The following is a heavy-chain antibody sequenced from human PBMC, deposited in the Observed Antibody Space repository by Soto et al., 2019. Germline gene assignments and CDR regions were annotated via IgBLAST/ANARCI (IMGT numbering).Heavy chain of an antibody. V-gene: IGHV4-34*01. Sequence: XXTLSLAFDVYGGSFSGHYWRWILQSPGKGLEWIGENTHSGRSSYNPSLKSRVTISVDTSKNQFSLELTSLTAADTAVYYCARGYLPGGNTFYFDYWGQGALVTVSS. CDR2: NTHSGRS. CDR1: GGSFSGHY. CDR3: ARGYLPGGNTFYFDY. D-gene: IGHD2-15*01. J-gene: IGHJ4*02.